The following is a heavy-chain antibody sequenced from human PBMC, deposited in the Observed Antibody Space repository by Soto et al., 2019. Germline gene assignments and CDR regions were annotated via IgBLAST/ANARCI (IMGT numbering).Heavy chain of an antibody. V-gene: IGHV3-21*01. CDR1: GFTFSNYN. CDR2: IRSRSIDM. CDR3: VIESYPAKALDI. J-gene: IGHJ3*02. D-gene: IGHD2-2*01. Sequence: EVQLVESGGGLVKPGESLRLSCAASGFTFSNYNINWVRQAPGKGLEWVSSIRSRSIDMYYADSVKGRITISRDDAKNSLSLQINGLIAEHTAVYFWVIESYPAKALDIGGQGTMVTVSS.